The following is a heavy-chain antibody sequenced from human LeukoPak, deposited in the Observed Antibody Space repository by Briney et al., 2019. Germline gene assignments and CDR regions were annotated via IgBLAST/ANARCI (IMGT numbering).Heavy chain of an antibody. CDR2: ISGSGGST. D-gene: IGHD3-3*01. J-gene: IGHJ4*02. CDR1: GFTFSSYA. Sequence: PGGSLRLSCAASGFTFSSYAMSWVRQAPGKGLEWVSAISGSGGSTYYADSVKGRFTISRDNSKNTLYLQMNSLRAEDTAVYYCASSFPGDFWSGYSPYYFDYWGQGTLVTVSS. CDR3: ASSFPGDFWSGYSPYYFDY. V-gene: IGHV3-23*01.